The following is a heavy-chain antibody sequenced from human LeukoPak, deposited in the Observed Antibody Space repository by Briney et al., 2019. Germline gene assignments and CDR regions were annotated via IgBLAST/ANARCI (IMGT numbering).Heavy chain of an antibody. J-gene: IGHJ4*02. D-gene: IGHD5-18*01. CDR2: ISYDGSNK. Sequence: PGRSLRLSCAASGFTISSYAMHWVRQAPGKGLEWVAVISYDGSNKYYADSVKGRFTISRDNSKNTLYLQMNSLRAEDTAVYYCAWGIQLSNWGQGTLVTVSS. CDR1: GFTISSYA. V-gene: IGHV3-30-3*01. CDR3: AWGIQLSN.